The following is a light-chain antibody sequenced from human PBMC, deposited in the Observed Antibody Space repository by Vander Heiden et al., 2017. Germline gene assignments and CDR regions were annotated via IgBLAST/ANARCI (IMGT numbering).Light chain of an antibody. CDR2: CAS. J-gene: IGKJ1*01. CDR3: QQYYSSPWT. CDR1: QSPFYASNIQSR. V-gene: IGKV4-1*01. Sequence: DIVISQAPESLAESMGDWASINCKSSQSPFYASNIQSRLAWYQQKPGQPPKLLIYCASTRQSGVPDRFSGSGSGTDFTLTISSLQAEDVAVYYCQQYYSSPWTFGQGTKVEIK.